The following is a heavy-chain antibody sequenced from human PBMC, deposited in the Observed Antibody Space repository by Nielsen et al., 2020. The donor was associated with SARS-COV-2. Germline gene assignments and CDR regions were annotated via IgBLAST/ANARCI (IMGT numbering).Heavy chain of an antibody. D-gene: IGHD2-2*01. CDR3: ARKTCGSTSCPFGY. J-gene: IGHJ4*02. V-gene: IGHV7-4-1*02. CDR1: GYKFSNYY. CDR2: INTKTGDP. Sequence: ASVKVSCKASGYKFSNYYMYWVRQAPGQGLEWMGWINTKTGDPTYAQGFSGRFVFSVDTSVTTAYLQISSLEAEDTAVYYCARKTCGSTSCPFGYWGQGTLVTVSS.